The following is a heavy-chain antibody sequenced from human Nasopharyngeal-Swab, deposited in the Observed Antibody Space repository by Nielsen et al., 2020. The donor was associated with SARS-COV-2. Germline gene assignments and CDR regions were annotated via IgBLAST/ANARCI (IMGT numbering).Heavy chain of an antibody. CDR2: ISSNGGST. V-gene: IGHV3-64*01. D-gene: IGHD4-11*01. J-gene: IGHJ3*02. CDR3: ARTRRATVTTGAFDI. CDR1: GFTFSSYA. Sequence: GGSLRLSCAASGFTFSSYAMRWVRQAPGKGLEYVSAISSNGGSTYYANSVKGRFTISRDNSKNTLYLQMGSLRAEDMAVYYCARTRRATVTTGAFDIWGQGTMVTVSS.